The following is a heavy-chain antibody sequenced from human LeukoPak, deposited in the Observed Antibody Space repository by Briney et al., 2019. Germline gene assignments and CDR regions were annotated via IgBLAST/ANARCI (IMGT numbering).Heavy chain of an antibody. CDR1: GYTFTSYG. V-gene: IGHV1-18*01. J-gene: IGHJ5*02. CDR3: ARDSSIAARDSYNWFDP. CDR2: ISAYNGNT. D-gene: IGHD6-6*01. Sequence: ASVKVSCKASGYTFTSYGISWVRQAPGQGLEWMGWISAYNGNTNYAQKLQGRVTMTTDTSTSTAYMELSSLRSEDTAVYYCARDSSIAARDSYNWFDPWGQGTLVTVSS.